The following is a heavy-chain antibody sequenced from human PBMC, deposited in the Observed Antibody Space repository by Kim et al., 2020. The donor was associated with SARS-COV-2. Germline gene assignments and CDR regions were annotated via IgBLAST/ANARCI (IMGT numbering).Heavy chain of an antibody. V-gene: IGHV3-48*02. CDR3: AREEVDIVVVPAAGAAFDI. J-gene: IGHJ3*02. CDR1: GFTFSSYS. D-gene: IGHD2-2*03. Sequence: GGSLRLSCAASGFTFSSYSMNWVRQAPGKGLEWVSYISSSSTIYYADSVKGRFTISRDNAKNSLYLQMNSLRDEDTAVYYCAREEVDIVVVPAAGAAFDIWGQGTMGTVSS. CDR2: ISSSSTI.